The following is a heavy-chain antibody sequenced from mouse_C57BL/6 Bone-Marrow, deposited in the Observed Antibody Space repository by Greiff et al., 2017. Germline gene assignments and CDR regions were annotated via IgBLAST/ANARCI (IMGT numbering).Heavy chain of an antibody. CDR1: GYTFTSYW. CDR3: AMEANYYGSSYPYYFDY. V-gene: IGHV1-74*01. J-gene: IGHJ2*01. CDR2: IHPSDSDT. Sequence: QVQLQQPGAELVKPGASVKVSCKASGYTFTSYWMHWVKQRPGQGLEWIGRIHPSDSDTNYNQKFKGKATLTVDKSSSTAYMQLSSLTSEDSAVXYCAMEANYYGSSYPYYFDYWGQGTTLTVSS. D-gene: IGHD1-1*01.